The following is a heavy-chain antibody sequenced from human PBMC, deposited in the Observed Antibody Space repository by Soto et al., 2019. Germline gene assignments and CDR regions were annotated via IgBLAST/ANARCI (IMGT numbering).Heavy chain of an antibody. CDR2: ISGSGGST. CDR3: ATWVVAATLFSRRFSGVDY. V-gene: IGHV3-23*01. Sequence: EVQLLESGGGLVQPGGSLRLSCEASGFTFSSYAMSWVRQAPGKGLEWASGISGSGGSTYYQDSVTGRFTIYRDNSKNTLHLQMTTRRAEDTALYHCATWVVAATLFSRRFSGVDYWGQGTLVRVSS. CDR1: GFTFSSYA. D-gene: IGHD2-15*01. J-gene: IGHJ4*02.